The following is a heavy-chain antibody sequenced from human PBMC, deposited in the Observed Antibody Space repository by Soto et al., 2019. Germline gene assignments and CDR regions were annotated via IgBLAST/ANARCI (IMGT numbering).Heavy chain of an antibody. CDR3: AKSQEIGTHFFDS. V-gene: IGHV3-13*01. Sequence: GGSLRLSCQASGFTFSGFDMHWVRQPTGKGLEWVSSIGTAGDTYYAVSVKGRFTISRDNAKNSLSLQMNSLRAGDMAVYFCAKSQEIGTHFFDSWGQGTQVTVSS. CDR2: IGTAGDT. D-gene: IGHD6-13*01. J-gene: IGHJ4*02. CDR1: GFTFSGFD.